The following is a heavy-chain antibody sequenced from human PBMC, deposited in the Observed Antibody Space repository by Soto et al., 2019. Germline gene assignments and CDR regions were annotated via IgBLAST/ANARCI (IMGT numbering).Heavy chain of an antibody. CDR2: IIPIFGTA. CDR3: ARRPLSKGYSYGLYYFDY. Sequence: WASVKVSCKASGGTFSSYAISWVRQAPGQGLEWMGGIIPIFGTANYAQKFQGRVTITADKSTSTAYMELSSLRSEDTAVYYCARRPLSKGYSYGLYYFDYWGQGTLVTVSS. J-gene: IGHJ4*02. CDR1: GGTFSSYA. V-gene: IGHV1-69*06. D-gene: IGHD5-18*01.